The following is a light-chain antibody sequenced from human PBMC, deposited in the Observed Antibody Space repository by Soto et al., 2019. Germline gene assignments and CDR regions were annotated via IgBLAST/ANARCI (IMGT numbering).Light chain of an antibody. CDR3: SSYTSSSTV. V-gene: IGLV2-14*01. Sequence: QSALTQPASVSGSPGQSITISCTGTSSDVGGYNYVSWYQQHPGKAPKLMIYDVSTRPSGVSNRFSGSKSGNTASLTISGLQAEDEADYYCSSYTSSSTVFGTGNKVTVL. CDR2: DVS. CDR1: SSDVGGYNY. J-gene: IGLJ1*01.